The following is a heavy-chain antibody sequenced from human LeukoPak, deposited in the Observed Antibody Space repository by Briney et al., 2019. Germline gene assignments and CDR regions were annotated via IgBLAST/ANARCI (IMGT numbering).Heavy chain of an antibody. J-gene: IGHJ4*02. CDR1: GGSFSGYY. D-gene: IGHD3-22*01. V-gene: IGHV4-34*01. Sequence: SETLSLTCAVYGGSFSGYYWSWIRQPPGKGPEWIGEINHSGSTNYNPSLKSRVTISVDTSKNQFSLKLSSVTAADTAVYYCARGNRYDGSGHPGYFDYWGQGTLVTVSS. CDR3: ARGNRYDGSGHPGYFDY. CDR2: INHSGST.